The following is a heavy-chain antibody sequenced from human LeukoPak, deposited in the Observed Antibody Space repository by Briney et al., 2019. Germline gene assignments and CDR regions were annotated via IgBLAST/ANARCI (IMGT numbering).Heavy chain of an antibody. CDR3: ATENCSGGSCYSIPDY. Sequence: ASVKVSCKVSGYTFTDYYMHWVQQAPGKGLEWMGLVDPEDGETIYAEKFLGRVTITADTSTDTAYMELSSLRSEDTAVYYCATENCSGGSCYSIPDYWGQGTLVTVSS. CDR1: GYTFTDYY. J-gene: IGHJ4*02. CDR2: VDPEDGET. D-gene: IGHD2-15*01. V-gene: IGHV1-69-2*01.